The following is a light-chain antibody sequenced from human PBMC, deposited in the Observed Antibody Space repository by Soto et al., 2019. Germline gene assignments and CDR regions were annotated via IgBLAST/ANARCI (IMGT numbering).Light chain of an antibody. Sequence: DIQMTQSPSTLSASLGDGVTITCRASQSISSWLAWYQQKSGKAPKLLIYKASSLESGVPSRFSGGGSGTEFTLTISSLKPDDFATYYCQQYNSYWTFGQGTKVDIK. CDR3: QQYNSYWT. CDR2: KAS. J-gene: IGKJ1*01. CDR1: QSISSW. V-gene: IGKV1-5*03.